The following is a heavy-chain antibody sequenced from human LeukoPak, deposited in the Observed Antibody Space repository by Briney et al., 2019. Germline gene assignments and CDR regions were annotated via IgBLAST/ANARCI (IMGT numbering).Heavy chain of an antibody. CDR2: ISSSSSYI. D-gene: IGHD1-26*01. Sequence: GGSLRLSCAGSGFTFSSYSMNWVRQAPGKGLEWVSSISSSSSYIYYADSVKGRFTISRDNAKNSLYLQMNSLRAEDTAVYYCARDRSIVGAKWFDYWGQGTLVTVSS. V-gene: IGHV3-21*01. CDR3: ARDRSIVGAKWFDY. J-gene: IGHJ4*02. CDR1: GFTFSSYS.